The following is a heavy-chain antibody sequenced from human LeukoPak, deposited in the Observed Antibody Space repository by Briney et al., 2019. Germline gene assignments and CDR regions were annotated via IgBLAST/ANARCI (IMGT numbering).Heavy chain of an antibody. Sequence: GGSLRLSCAASGFTFSSYAMSWVRQAPGKGLEWVSAISGSGGSTYYADSVKGRFTISRDNSKNTLYLQMNSLRAEDTAVYYCAKAYPYYYDSSGYLDYWGQGTLVTVSS. CDR1: GFTFSSYA. D-gene: IGHD3-22*01. CDR2: ISGSGGST. J-gene: IGHJ4*02. CDR3: AKAYPYYYDSSGYLDY. V-gene: IGHV3-23*01.